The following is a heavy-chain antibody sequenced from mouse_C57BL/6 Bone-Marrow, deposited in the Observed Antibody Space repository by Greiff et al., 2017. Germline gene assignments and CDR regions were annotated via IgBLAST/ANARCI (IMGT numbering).Heavy chain of an antibody. Sequence: QVQLQQPGAELVKPGASVKLSCKASGYTFTSYWMPWVKQRPGQGLEWIGMIHPTSGSTNYNEKFKSKATLTVDKSSSTAYMELRCLTSEDSAVYCCARCIYYDFTWFAYWGQGTLVTVSA. V-gene: IGHV1-64*01. D-gene: IGHD2-4*01. CDR2: IHPTSGST. CDR1: GYTFTSYW. CDR3: ARCIYYDFTWFAY. J-gene: IGHJ3*01.